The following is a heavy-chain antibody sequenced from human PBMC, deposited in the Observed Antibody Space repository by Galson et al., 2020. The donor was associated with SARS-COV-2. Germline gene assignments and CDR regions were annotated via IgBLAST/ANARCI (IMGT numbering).Heavy chain of an antibody. D-gene: IGHD5-18*01. CDR3: ARDEGIRGYNYGRLYYGMDV. CDR1: GFPFSTYS. CDR2: ISTSSSYT. J-gene: IGHJ6*02. V-gene: IGHV3-21*01. Sequence: NSLETLSLTCAASGFPFSTYSMNWVRLSPGKGLEWVSSISTSSSYTYYVDSVKGRFSISRDNPRNSLYLQMNSLRAEDTAVYYCARDEGIRGYNYGRLYYGMDVWGQGTTVTVSS.